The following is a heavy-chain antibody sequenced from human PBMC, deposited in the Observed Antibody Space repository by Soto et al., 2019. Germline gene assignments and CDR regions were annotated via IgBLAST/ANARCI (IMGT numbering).Heavy chain of an antibody. D-gene: IGHD6-25*01. CDR1: GGSISSYY. Sequence: KTSETLSLTCTVSGGSISSYYWSWIRQPAGKGLEWIGRIYTSGSTNYNPSLKSRVTMSVDTSKNQFSLKLSSVTAADTAVYYCAREGSATRSYYYGMDVWGQGTTVTVSS. CDR2: IYTSGST. J-gene: IGHJ6*02. V-gene: IGHV4-4*07. CDR3: AREGSATRSYYYGMDV.